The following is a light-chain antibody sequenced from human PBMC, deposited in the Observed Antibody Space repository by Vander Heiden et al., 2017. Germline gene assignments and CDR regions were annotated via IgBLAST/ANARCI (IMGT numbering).Light chain of an antibody. CDR2: WAS. J-gene: IGKJ2*01. Sequence: DIVMTQSPDSLPVSLGERATINCKCSQSVLYSSKNKNFLAWYQQKLGQPPKLLIYWASTRESGVPDRFSGSGSGTDFTLTISSLQAEDVAVYYCQQYYSTPYTFGQGTKLEIK. CDR3: QQYYSTPYT. CDR1: QSVLYSSKNKNF. V-gene: IGKV4-1*01.